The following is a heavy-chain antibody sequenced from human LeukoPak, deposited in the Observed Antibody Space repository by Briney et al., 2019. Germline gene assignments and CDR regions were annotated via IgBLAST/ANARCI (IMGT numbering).Heavy chain of an antibody. CDR1: GYTFTGYY. D-gene: IGHD5-18*01. J-gene: IGHJ4*02. CDR3: ARNSYGPAVFDY. Sequence: ASVKVPCKASGYTFTGYYMHWVRQAPGQGLEWMGWINPNSGGTNYAQKFQGRVTMTRDTAISTAYMELSRLRSDDTAVYYCARNSYGPAVFDYWGQGTLVTVSS. V-gene: IGHV1-2*02. CDR2: INPNSGGT.